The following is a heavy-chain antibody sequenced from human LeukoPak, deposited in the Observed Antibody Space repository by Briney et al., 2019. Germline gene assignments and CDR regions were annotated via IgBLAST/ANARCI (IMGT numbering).Heavy chain of an antibody. Sequence: GGSLRLSCAASGFTFSGFEMNWVRQAPGKGLEWLSYISSSGNTIYYADSVKGRFTISRDNAKDSLYLQMNSLRVEDTAVYYCARERIYGDYFDSWGQGSLVTVSS. CDR1: GFTFSGFE. V-gene: IGHV3-48*03. CDR3: ARERIYGDYFDS. J-gene: IGHJ4*02. D-gene: IGHD4/OR15-4a*01. CDR2: ISSSGNTI.